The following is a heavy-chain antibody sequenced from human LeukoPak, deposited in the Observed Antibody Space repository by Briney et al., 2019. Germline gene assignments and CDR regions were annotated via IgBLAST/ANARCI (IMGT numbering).Heavy chain of an antibody. J-gene: IGHJ5*01. V-gene: IGHV3-30-3*01. Sequence: PGGSLRLSCAASGFTFSSYAMHWVRQAPGKGLEWVAVISYDGSNKYYADSAKGRFTISRDNSKNTLYLQMNSLRAEDTAVYYCAKEGPLEWFDYWGQGTLVTVSS. CDR1: GFTFSSYA. CDR2: ISYDGSNK. CDR3: AKEGPLEWFDY. D-gene: IGHD3-3*01.